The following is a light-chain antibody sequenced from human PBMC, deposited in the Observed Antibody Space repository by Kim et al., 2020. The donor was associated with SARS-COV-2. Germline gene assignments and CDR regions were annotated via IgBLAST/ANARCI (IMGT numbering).Light chain of an antibody. CDR2: EVT. CDR3: CSYVV. CDR1: SSDVGSYNL. Sequence: QSAVTQPASVSGSPGQSITISCTGTSSDVGSYNLVSWYQQHPGKAPKLMIYEVTKRPSGVSNRFSGSKSGNTASLTISGLQAEDEADYYCCSYVVFG. V-gene: IGLV2-23*02. J-gene: IGLJ2*01.